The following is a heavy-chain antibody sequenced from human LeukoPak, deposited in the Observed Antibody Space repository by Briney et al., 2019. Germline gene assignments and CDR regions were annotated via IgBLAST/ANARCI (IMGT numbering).Heavy chain of an antibody. D-gene: IGHD6-13*01. CDR2: IYYSGST. CDR1: GGSISSGGYY. V-gene: IGHV4-31*03. J-gene: IGHJ6*02. CDR3: ARDRSRSSWFSPPYYYYGMDV. Sequence: PSETLSLTCTVSGGSISSGGYYWSWLRQHPGRGLEWIGYIYYSGSTYYNPSLKSRVTISVDTSKNQFSLKLSSVTAADTAVYYCARDRSRSSWFSPPYYYYGMDVWGQGTTVTVSS.